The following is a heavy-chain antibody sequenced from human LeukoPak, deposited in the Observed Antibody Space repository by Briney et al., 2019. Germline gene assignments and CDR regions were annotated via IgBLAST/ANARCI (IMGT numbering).Heavy chain of an antibody. CDR2: IIPIFGTA. CDR3: ARFGALFGSSSKYYYMDV. Sequence: SVRVSCKASGGTFSSYAISWVRQAPGQGLEWMGRIIPIFGTANYAQKFQGRVTITTDESTSTAYMELSSLRSEDTAVYYCARFGALFGSSSKYYYMDVWGKGTTVTVSS. CDR1: GGTFSSYA. V-gene: IGHV1-69*05. J-gene: IGHJ6*03. D-gene: IGHD6-6*01.